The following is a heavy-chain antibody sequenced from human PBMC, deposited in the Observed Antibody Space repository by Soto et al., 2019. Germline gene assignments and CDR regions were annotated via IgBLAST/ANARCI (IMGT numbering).Heavy chain of an antibody. V-gene: IGHV3-72*01. J-gene: IGHJ6*02. CDR3: ARGIKSRGYYYYGMDV. Sequence: VQLVESGGGVVQPGRSLRLSCAASGFTFSDHYMDWVRQAPGKGLEWVGRTRNKANSYTTEYAASVKGRFTISRDDSKNSLYLQMNSLKTEDTAVYYCARGIKSRGYYYYGMDVWGQGTTVTVSS. CDR2: TRNKANSYTT. CDR1: GFTFSDHY.